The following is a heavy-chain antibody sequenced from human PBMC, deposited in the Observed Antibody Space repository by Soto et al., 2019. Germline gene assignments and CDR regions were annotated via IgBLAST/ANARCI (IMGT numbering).Heavy chain of an antibody. V-gene: IGHV3-15*02. J-gene: IGHJ6*04. CDR2: FKSKSGGGTT. D-gene: IGHD3-3*01. CDR1: GFSLNNAL. Sequence: EMQLVESGGALVKPGGSLRLSCAGAGFSLNNALMSWVRQAPGKGLEWVGRFKSKSGGGTTDYAAPVNGRFTISRDESKSKLYQQMDRMKSNDTAMYYCTAPMKSDFWIGYEFNNLDVWGKETTVTDSS. CDR3: TAPMKSDFWIGYEFNNLDV.